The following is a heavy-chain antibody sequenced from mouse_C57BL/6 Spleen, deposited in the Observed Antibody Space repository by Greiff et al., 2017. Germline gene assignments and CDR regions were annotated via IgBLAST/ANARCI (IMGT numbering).Heavy chain of an antibody. Sequence: QVQLQQPGPELVKPGASVKISCKASGYAFRRSWMNWVKQRPGTGLEWIGRIYPGDGDTNYNGKFRGKATLTADKSSSTAYMQLSSLTSEDSAVYFCARGGNYGAMDYWGQGPSVTVSS. J-gene: IGHJ4*01. CDR3: ARGGNYGAMDY. CDR1: GYAFRRSW. V-gene: IGHV1-82*01. CDR2: IYPGDGDT. D-gene: IGHD1-1*02.